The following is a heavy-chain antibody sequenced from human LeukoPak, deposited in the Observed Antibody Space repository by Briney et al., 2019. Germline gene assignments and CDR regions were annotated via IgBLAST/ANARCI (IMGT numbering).Heavy chain of an antibody. CDR2: IYYSGST. V-gene: IGHV4-39*07. CDR3: ARGSSYYYGSGSYYNWSFDY. D-gene: IGHD3-10*01. CDR1: GGSISSSSYY. J-gene: IGHJ4*02. Sequence: SSETLSLTCTVSGGSISSSSYYWGWIRQPPGKGLEWIGSIYYSGSTNYNPSLKSRVTVSLDSSKNQFSLKLSSVTAADTAVYYCARGSSYYYGSGSYYNWSFDYWGQGTLVTVSS.